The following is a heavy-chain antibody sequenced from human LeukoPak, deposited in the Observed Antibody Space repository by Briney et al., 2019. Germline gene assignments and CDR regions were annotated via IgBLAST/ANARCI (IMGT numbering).Heavy chain of an antibody. D-gene: IGHD1-26*01. Sequence: GGSLRLSCAASGFAFSTYAMYWVRQAPGKGLEWVTVIWYDGSNKYYADSVKGRFTISRDNAKNSLYLQMNSLRAEDTAVYYCARDIVGATRWFDPWGQGTLVTVSS. CDR1: GFAFSTYA. CDR2: IWYDGSNK. J-gene: IGHJ5*02. CDR3: ARDIVGATRWFDP. V-gene: IGHV3-33*01.